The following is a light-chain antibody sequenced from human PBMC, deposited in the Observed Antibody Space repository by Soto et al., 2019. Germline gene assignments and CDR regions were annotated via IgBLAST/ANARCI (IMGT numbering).Light chain of an antibody. CDR2: DAF. CDR1: QSVRH. Sequence: EIVLPQSPGTLSLSPGDRATLSCRASQSVRHFAWYQQKPGQAPRVLMSDAFTRASGTPARFSGSGSGTDFTLTTSSREPEDFAVYYCQQRSDRPMYTFGQGTILEIK. CDR3: QQRSDRPMYT. J-gene: IGKJ2*01. V-gene: IGKV3-11*01.